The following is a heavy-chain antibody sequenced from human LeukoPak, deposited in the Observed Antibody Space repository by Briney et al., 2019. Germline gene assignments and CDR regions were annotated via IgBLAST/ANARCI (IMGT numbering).Heavy chain of an antibody. Sequence: VASVKVSCKASGYIFTSYGISWVRQAPGQGLEWMGWISAYNGNRNYAQKLQGRVTMTTDTSTSTAYMELRSLRSDDTAVYYCARDGDGLYGGLGREAYFDYWGQGTLVNVSS. J-gene: IGHJ4*02. V-gene: IGHV1-18*01. CDR2: ISAYNGNR. CDR1: GYIFTSYG. D-gene: IGHD3-10*01. CDR3: ARDGDGLYGGLGREAYFDY.